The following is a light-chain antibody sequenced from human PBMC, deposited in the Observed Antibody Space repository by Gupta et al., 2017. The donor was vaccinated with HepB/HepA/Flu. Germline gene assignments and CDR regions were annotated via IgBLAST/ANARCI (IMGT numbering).Light chain of an antibody. Sequence: EVVMTQSPASLSVSPGEIATLSCGASQSLRTSLDWYQQKPGQAPRLLIYDASTRATGVPDRFSGSGAGTDLTLTISSRQSEDSALYFCQQYSHWPPWTFGQGTRVEVK. J-gene: IGKJ1*01. CDR2: DAS. CDR3: QQYSHWPPWT. CDR1: QSLRTS. V-gene: IGKV3-15*01.